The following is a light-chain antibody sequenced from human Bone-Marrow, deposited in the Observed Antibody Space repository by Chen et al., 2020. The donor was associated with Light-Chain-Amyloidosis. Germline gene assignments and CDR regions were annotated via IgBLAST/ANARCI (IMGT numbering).Light chain of an antibody. CDR3: QSADSSGTYEVI. CDR1: DLPTKY. CDR2: RDT. Sequence: SYELTQPPSVSVSPGPPARITCSGDDLPTKYAYWYKQKPGQDPVLVIHRDTERPSGISERFSGSSSGTTATLTISGVQAEDEADYHCQSADSSGTYEVIFGGGTKLTVL. V-gene: IGLV3-25*03. J-gene: IGLJ2*01.